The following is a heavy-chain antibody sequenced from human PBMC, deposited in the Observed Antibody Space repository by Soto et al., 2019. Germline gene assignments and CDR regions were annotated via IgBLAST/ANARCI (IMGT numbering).Heavy chain of an antibody. J-gene: IGHJ4*02. V-gene: IGHV4-39*01. CDR3: ARQVGDYYFDY. D-gene: IGHD4-17*01. CDR2: IFFNGSP. Sequence: SAPLSITCSVPGGFMSSTNYYWAWIRQPPGKGLEWIGSIFFNGSPDHNPSLQSRGTILVDTSKNQFSLKLSSVTAADTAVYFCARQVGDYYFDYWGPGTLVTVSS. CDR1: GGFMSSTNYY.